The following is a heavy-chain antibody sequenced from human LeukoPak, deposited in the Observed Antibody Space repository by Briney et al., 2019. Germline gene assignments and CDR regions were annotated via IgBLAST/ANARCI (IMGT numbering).Heavy chain of an antibody. CDR3: ARALSELTTAFGWFDP. V-gene: IGHV1-2*02. J-gene: IGHJ5*02. CDR2: INLNSGGT. Sequence: SVKLSCNSSVSTFTISDINWVREATGQGLEWMGWINLNSGGTNYAQKFPGRVTMTRDKYISTAYMELSRLRSDDKAVYYCARALSELTTAFGWFDPWGKGTLVTVSS. D-gene: IGHD1-14*01. CDR1: VSTFTISD.